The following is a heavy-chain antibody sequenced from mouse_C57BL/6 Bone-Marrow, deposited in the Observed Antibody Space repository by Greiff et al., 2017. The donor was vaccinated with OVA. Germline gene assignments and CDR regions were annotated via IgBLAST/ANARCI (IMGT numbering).Heavy chain of an antibody. CDR2: ISNGGGST. J-gene: IGHJ4*01. Sequence: EVKLVESGGGLVQPGGSLKLSCAASGFTFSDYYMYWVRQTPEKRLEWVAYISNGGGSTYYPDTVKGRFTISRDNAKNTLYLQMSRLKSEDTAMYYCARHDYYYGSSFYAMDYWGQGTSVTVSS. CDR1: GFTFSDYY. V-gene: IGHV5-12*01. CDR3: ARHDYYYGSSFYAMDY. D-gene: IGHD1-1*01.